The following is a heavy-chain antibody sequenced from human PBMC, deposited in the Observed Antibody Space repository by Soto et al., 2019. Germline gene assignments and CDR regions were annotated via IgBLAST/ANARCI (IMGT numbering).Heavy chain of an antibody. CDR3: ASQYSSLRGYDY. V-gene: IGHV5-10-1*01. J-gene: IGHJ4*02. Sequence: GESLKISCKCSGYSFTSYWISWVRQMPGKGLEWMGRIDPSDSYTNYSPSFQGHVTISADKSISTAYLQWGSLKASDTAMYYCASQYSSLRGYDYWGQGTLVTVSS. CDR1: GYSFTSYW. CDR2: IDPSDSYT. D-gene: IGHD6-6*01.